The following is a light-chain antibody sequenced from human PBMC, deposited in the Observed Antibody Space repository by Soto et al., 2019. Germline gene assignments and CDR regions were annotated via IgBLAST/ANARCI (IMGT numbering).Light chain of an antibody. CDR2: AAS. V-gene: IGKV1-5*01. Sequence: DIQLIQSPATLSASVGDRITITCRASENIFKFLAWYQQRSGRAPNLLIYAASDLETGVPSRFSSRGSGTEFTLTIDSLQPDDSATSYCQHYNTQSITFGGGTKVDVK. CDR1: ENIFKF. J-gene: IGKJ4*01. CDR3: QHYNTQSIT.